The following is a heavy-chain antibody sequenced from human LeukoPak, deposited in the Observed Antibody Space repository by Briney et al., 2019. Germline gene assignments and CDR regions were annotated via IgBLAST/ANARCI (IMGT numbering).Heavy chain of an antibody. CDR1: GFTFSSYE. CDR2: ISGSGGST. V-gene: IGHV3-23*01. Sequence: PGGSLRLSCAASGFTFSSYEMNWVRQAPGKGLEWVSAISGSGGSTYYADSVKGRFTISRDNSKNTLYLQMNSLRAEDTAVYYCAKVGGSYLGYNWFDPWGQGTLVTVSS. D-gene: IGHD1-26*01. J-gene: IGHJ5*02. CDR3: AKVGGSYLGYNWFDP.